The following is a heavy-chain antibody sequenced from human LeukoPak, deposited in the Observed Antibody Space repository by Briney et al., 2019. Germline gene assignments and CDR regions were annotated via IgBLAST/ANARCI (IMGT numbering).Heavy chain of an antibody. D-gene: IGHD3-22*01. CDR1: GFTVSSNY. J-gene: IGHJ1*01. CDR3: ATYSSLNRREFQY. Sequence: GGSLRLSCAASGFTVSSNYMSWVRQAPWKGLEWVSVIYSGGSTYYADSVKGRFTISRDNAKNSLYLQMNSLRAEDTAVYYCATYSSLNRREFQYWGQGTLLTVSS. CDR2: IYSGGST. V-gene: IGHV3-53*01.